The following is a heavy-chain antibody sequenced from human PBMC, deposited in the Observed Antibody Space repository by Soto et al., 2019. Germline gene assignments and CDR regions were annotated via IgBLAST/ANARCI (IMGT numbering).Heavy chain of an antibody. V-gene: IGHV3-7*03. Sequence: EVQLVESGGGLVQPGGSLRLSCAASGFTFSSYWMSWVRQAPGKGLEWVANIKQDGSEKYYVDSVKGRFTISRDNAKNSLYLQMNSLRAEDTAVYYCARDPIFGVVTTLADYYYGMDVWGQGTTVTVSS. J-gene: IGHJ6*02. CDR1: GFTFSSYW. CDR2: IKQDGSEK. D-gene: IGHD3-3*01. CDR3: ARDPIFGVVTTLADYYYGMDV.